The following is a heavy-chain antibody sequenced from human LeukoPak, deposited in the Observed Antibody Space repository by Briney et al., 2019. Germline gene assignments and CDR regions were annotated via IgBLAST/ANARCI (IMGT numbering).Heavy chain of an antibody. D-gene: IGHD6-13*01. V-gene: IGHV3-30-3*01. J-gene: IGHJ4*02. Sequence: GGSLRLSCAASGFTFSNYAMHWVRQAPGKGLDWVATISHDGNNKYHADSVKGRFTISRDNSKNTLYLQMNSLRGEDTAVYYCARGPTGSSWYVWVDYWGQGTLVTVSS. CDR3: ARGPTGSSWYVWVDY. CDR1: GFTFSNYA. CDR2: ISHDGNNK.